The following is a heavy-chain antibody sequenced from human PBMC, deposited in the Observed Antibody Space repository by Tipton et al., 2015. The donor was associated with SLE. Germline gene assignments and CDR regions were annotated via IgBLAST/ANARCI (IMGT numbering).Heavy chain of an antibody. J-gene: IGHJ4*02. D-gene: IGHD6-13*01. Sequence: LRLSCDVYGGSFSGYYWSWIRQPPGKGLEWIGEINHSGSTNYNPSLKSRVTISGDTSKNQFSLKLSSVTAADTAVYYCARGPLSIEIPAAGVIDYWGQGTLVTVSS. V-gene: IGHV4-34*01. CDR3: ARGPLSIEIPAAGVIDY. CDR2: INHSGST. CDR1: GGSFSGYY.